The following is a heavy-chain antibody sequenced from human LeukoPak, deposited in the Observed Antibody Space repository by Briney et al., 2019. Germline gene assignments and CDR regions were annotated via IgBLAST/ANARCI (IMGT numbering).Heavy chain of an antibody. D-gene: IGHD3-10*01. Sequence: PGGSLRLSCAASGFTFDDYGMSWVRQAPGKGLEWVSGINWNGGSTGYADSVKGRFTISRDNAKNSLYLQMNSLRAEDTALYYCARGGYGSGNYYFDYWGQGTLVTVSS. CDR2: INWNGGST. CDR3: ARGGYGSGNYYFDY. V-gene: IGHV3-20*04. J-gene: IGHJ4*02. CDR1: GFTFDDYG.